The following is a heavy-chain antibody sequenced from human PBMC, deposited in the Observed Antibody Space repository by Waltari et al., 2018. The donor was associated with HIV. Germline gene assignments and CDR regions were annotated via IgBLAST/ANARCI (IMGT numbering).Heavy chain of an antibody. CDR1: GFSFGDFA. CDR3: TRSSKLDY. D-gene: IGHD4-4*01. J-gene: IGHJ4*02. Sequence: EVQLVAFGGGLVQPGRSLILSITGFGFSFGDFAISWFRRAPGKGLEWVGLIRSRIYGGATEYAASAKGRFTISRDDLKSVAYLQMNSLKTEDTAVYYCTRSSKLDYWGQGTLVTVSS. V-gene: IGHV3-49*03. CDR2: IRSRIYGGAT.